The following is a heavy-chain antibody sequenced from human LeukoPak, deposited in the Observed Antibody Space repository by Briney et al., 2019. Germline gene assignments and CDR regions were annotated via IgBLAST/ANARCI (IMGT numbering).Heavy chain of an antibody. J-gene: IGHJ4*02. Sequence: ASVKVSCKASGYTFTGYYMRWVRQAPGQGLEWMGWINPNSGGTNYAQKFQGRVTMTRDTSISTAYMELSRLRSDDTAVYYCARDLVRGVRSLGYWGQGTLVTVSS. CDR3: ARDLVRGVRSLGY. CDR2: INPNSGGT. V-gene: IGHV1-2*02. D-gene: IGHD3-10*01. CDR1: GYTFTGYY.